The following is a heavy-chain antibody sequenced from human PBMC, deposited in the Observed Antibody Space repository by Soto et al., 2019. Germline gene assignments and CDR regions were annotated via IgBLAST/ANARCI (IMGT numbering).Heavy chain of an antibody. V-gene: IGHV3-48*03. CDR1: GFDFRIYE. CDR2: IRANDESI. J-gene: IGHJ3*02. CDR3: ARETLRDAIDI. Sequence: GGSLRLSCVASGFDFRIYEMNLVLQAPGKGLEWVSNIRANDESIYYADSVKCRVSVSRDNAKNSLFLEMNSLRVDDTAVYYCARETLRDAIDIWGQGTMVTVSS.